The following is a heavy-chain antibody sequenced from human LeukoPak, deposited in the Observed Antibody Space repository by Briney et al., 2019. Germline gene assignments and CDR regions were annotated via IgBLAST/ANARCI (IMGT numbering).Heavy chain of an antibody. CDR1: GFSFGSYA. CDR3: AKGSSRAARPYYLDY. Sequence: GGSLRLSCAASGFSFGSYAMNWVRQAPGKGPEWVSAISGSGGSTYYADSVKGRFTISRDNSRNTLYLQVNSLRDEDAAVYYCAKGSSRAARPYYLDYWGQGTLVTVSS. V-gene: IGHV3-23*01. CDR2: ISGSGGST. D-gene: IGHD6-6*01. J-gene: IGHJ4*02.